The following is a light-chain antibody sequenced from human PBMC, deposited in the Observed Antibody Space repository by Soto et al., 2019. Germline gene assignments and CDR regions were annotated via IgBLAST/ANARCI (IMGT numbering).Light chain of an antibody. J-gene: IGKJ4*01. V-gene: IGKV3-15*01. CDR3: QRFNRWPLA. Sequence: EIVLTQSPGTLSLSPGERATLSCWASQSVGTTLNWYQQKPGQAPRLLIYDTYIRATGIPARFSGSGSGTEFTLTIASLQSEDFGVYYCQRFNRWPLAFGGGTKVDI. CDR1: QSVGTT. CDR2: DTY.